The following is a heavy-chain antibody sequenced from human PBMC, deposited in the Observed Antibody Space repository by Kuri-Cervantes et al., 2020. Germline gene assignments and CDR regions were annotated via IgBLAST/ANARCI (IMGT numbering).Heavy chain of an antibody. CDR3: AKADVVAVAGSDY. D-gene: IGHD6-19*01. V-gene: IGHV3-30*18. Sequence: GESLKISCAASGFTFSSYAMSWVRQAPAKGLEWVAVISYDGSVKHYAESVKGRFIVSRDNSKNTLYLQMNSLTAEDTAVYYCAKADVVAVAGSDYWGQGTLVTVSS. J-gene: IGHJ4*02. CDR1: GFTFSSYA. CDR2: ISYDGSVK.